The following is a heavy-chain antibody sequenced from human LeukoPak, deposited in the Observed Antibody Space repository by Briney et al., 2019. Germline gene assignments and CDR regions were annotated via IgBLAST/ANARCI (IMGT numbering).Heavy chain of an antibody. Sequence: GGSLRLSCAASGFTFSSYAMHWVRQAPGKGLEWVAVISYDGSNKYYAGSVKGRFTISRDNSKNTLYLQMNSLRAEDTAVYYCARGGSGDFDYWGQGTLVTVSS. CDR3: ARGGSGDFDY. V-gene: IGHV3-30-3*01. CDR1: GFTFSSYA. CDR2: ISYDGSNK. D-gene: IGHD6-19*01. J-gene: IGHJ4*02.